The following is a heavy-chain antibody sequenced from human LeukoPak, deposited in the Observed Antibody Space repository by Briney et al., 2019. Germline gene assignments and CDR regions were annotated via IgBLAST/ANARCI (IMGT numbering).Heavy chain of an antibody. Sequence: ASVKVSCRASGYTFTDYYIHWVRQAPGQGLEWMGWINPDNGGTNYAQKFQGRVPMTRDTSIRTVYMDLSRLRSDDTAVFYCTREARVGNWFDPWGQGTQVTVSS. V-gene: IGHV1-2*02. D-gene: IGHD2-2*01. CDR2: INPDNGGT. CDR3: TREARVGNWFDP. CDR1: GYTFTDYY. J-gene: IGHJ5*02.